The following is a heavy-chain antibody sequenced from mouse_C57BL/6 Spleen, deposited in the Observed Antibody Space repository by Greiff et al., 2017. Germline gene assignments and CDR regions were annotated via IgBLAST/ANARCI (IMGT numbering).Heavy chain of an antibody. Sequence: EVQLQQSVAELVRPGASVKLSCTASGYNIKNSYMHWVKQRPEQGLEWIGRIDPANGNTKYAPKFQGKATMTADTSSNTAYLQLSSLSSEATAIYYCAKGYYGSSYVYWGQGTTLTVSS. CDR3: AKGYYGSSYVY. V-gene: IGHV14-3*01. CDR2: IDPANGNT. D-gene: IGHD1-1*01. CDR1: GYNIKNSY. J-gene: IGHJ2*01.